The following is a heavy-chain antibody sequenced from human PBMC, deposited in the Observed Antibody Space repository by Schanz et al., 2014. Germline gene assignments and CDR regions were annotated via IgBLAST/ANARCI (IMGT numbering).Heavy chain of an antibody. Sequence: GPEVKEPGASVKVSCEASRYTFNTYGLNWVRQAPGHGLEWMGWISAYTNNTNYAQKVQGRVTMTTDTSTGTAYMELRSLRSDDTAVYYCARDRRRYCSTASCLHDNWFDPWGQGTLVIVSS. D-gene: IGHD2-2*01. CDR1: RYTFNTYG. CDR3: ARDRRRYCSTASCLHDNWFDP. V-gene: IGHV1-18*01. J-gene: IGHJ5*02. CDR2: ISAYTNNT.